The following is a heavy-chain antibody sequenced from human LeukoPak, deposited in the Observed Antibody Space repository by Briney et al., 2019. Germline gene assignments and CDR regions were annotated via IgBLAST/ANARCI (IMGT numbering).Heavy chain of an antibody. V-gene: IGHV4-34*01. CDR1: GGSFSGYY. Sequence: SETLSLTCAVYGGSFSGYYWSWIRQPPGKGLEWIGEINHSGSTNYNPSLKSRVTISVDTSKNQFSLQLNSVTPEDTAVYYCARYSGNYRVFDYWGQGTLVTVSS. D-gene: IGHD1-26*01. CDR2: INHSGST. J-gene: IGHJ4*02. CDR3: ARYSGNYRVFDY.